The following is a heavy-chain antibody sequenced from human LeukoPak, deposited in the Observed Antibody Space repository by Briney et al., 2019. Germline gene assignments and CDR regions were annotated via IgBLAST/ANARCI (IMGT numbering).Heavy chain of an antibody. D-gene: IGHD5-18*01. J-gene: IGHJ4*02. CDR3: ARTAGWSYGFDY. Sequence: SETLSLTCTVSGGSISTGGYYWTWIRQHPGKGLEWIGYIYNSGTTYYNPSLESRVTTSGDTSKNQFSLKLSSVTAAETAVYYCARTAGWSYGFDYWGQGTLVTVSS. CDR1: GGSISTGGYY. V-gene: IGHV4-31*03. CDR2: IYNSGTT.